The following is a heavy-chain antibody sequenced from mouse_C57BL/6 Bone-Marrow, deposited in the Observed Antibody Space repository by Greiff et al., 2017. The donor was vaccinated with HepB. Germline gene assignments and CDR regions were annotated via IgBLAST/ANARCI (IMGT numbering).Heavy chain of an antibody. Sequence: VQLQQSGADLVKPGVSVKLSCIVSGFNINDTYMYWVKQRPEQGLEWIGKIDPANGNTKYDPKFQGKATITANTSSNTAYLQLSSLTSEDTAVYYCATSPSFAYWGQGTLVTVSA. CDR3: ATSPSFAY. CDR1: GFNINDTY. V-gene: IGHV14-3*02. CDR2: IDPANGNT. J-gene: IGHJ3*01.